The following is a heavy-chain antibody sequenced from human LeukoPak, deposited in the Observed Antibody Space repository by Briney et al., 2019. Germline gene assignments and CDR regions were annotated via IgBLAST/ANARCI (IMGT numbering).Heavy chain of an antibody. Sequence: SETLSLTCTVSGGSISSSDYYWGWIRQPPGKGLEWIGSIYYSGNTYYNPSLKSRVTISVDTSKNQFSLRLSYVTAADTAVYYCARYPTDMVSFDYWGRGTLVTVSS. D-gene: IGHD5/OR15-5a*01. CDR2: IYYSGNT. CDR1: GGSISSSDYY. CDR3: ARYPTDMVSFDY. V-gene: IGHV4-39*01. J-gene: IGHJ4*02.